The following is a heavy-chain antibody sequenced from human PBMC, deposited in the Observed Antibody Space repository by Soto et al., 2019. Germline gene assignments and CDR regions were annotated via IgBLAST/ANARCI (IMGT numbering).Heavy chain of an antibody. V-gene: IGHV1-69*01. J-gene: IGHJ6*02. D-gene: IGHD6-13*01. Sequence: QVQLVQSGAEVKKPGSSVKVSCKASGGTFSSYAISWVRQAPGQGLEWMGWIIPIFGTANYAQKFQGTVTITADESKSTAYSELSSLRSEDKAVYYCARGRYGIGAAGYYYYYYGMDVWGQGTTVTVSS. CDR3: ARGRYGIGAAGYYYYYYGMDV. CDR1: GGTFSSYA. CDR2: IIPIFGTA.